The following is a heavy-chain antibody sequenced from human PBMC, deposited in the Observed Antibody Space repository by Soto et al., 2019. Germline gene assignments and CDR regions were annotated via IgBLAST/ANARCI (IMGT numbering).Heavy chain of an antibody. Sequence: QVQLVQSGAEVKKPGSSVKVSCKASGGTFSSYAISWVRQAPGQGLEWMGGIIPIFGTANYAQKFQGRVTITADDSTSTAYMELSSLRSEDTAVYYCAREEGDCSGGSCYPPYNWFDPWGQGTLVTVSS. CDR2: IIPIFGTA. D-gene: IGHD2-15*01. V-gene: IGHV1-69*12. J-gene: IGHJ5*02. CDR1: GGTFSSYA. CDR3: AREEGDCSGGSCYPPYNWFDP.